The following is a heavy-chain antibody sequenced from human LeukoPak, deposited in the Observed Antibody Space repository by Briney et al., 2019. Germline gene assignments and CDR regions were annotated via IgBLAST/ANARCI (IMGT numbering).Heavy chain of an antibody. J-gene: IGHJ3*02. Sequence: ASVKVSCKASGYTFTSYDINWVRQATGQGLEWMGWMNPNSGNTGYAQKFQGRVTITRNTSISTAYMELSSLRSEDTAVYYCARGRSDYYDSSGYYFYAFDIWGQGTMVTVSS. CDR3: ARGRSDYYDSSGYYFYAFDI. V-gene: IGHV1-8*03. D-gene: IGHD3-22*01. CDR2: MNPNSGNT. CDR1: GYTFTSYD.